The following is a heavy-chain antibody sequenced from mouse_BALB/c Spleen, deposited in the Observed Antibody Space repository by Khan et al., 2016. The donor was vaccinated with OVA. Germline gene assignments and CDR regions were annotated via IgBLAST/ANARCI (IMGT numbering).Heavy chain of an antibody. CDR1: GYTFINYW. CDR3: ARRVLRWDFDY. Sequence: VQLQESGAELAKPGASVKMSCKASGYTFINYWILWVKQRPGQGLEWIGYINPSTGYTEYNQNFKDKATLTADKSSSTAYMQLSSLTSEDSAVDYCARRVLRWDFDYWGQGTTLTVSS. D-gene: IGHD1-1*01. J-gene: IGHJ2*01. CDR2: INPSTGYT. V-gene: IGHV1-7*01.